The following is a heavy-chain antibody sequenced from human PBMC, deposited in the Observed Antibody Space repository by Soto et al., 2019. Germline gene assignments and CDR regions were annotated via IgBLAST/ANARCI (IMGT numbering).Heavy chain of an antibody. CDR3: SLPIVGVTPTHTYFDS. CDR2: ISGSGGST. Sequence: GGSQRLSCAASGFTFSSYAMSWVRQAPGKGLEWVSAISGSGGSTYYADSVKGRFTISRDNSKNTLYLQMNGLRAEDTAVYYCSLPIVGVTPTHTYFDSCCQGTRVTVSS. V-gene: IGHV3-23*01. J-gene: IGHJ4*02. D-gene: IGHD2-21*02. CDR1: GFTFSSYA.